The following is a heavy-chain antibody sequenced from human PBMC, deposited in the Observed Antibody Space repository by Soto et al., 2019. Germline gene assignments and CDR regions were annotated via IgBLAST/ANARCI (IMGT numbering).Heavy chain of an antibody. CDR3: ARLAYYGSGSYCGAFDI. D-gene: IGHD3-10*01. CDR1: GFSLSTSGMC. J-gene: IGHJ3*02. CDR2: IDWDDDK. Sequence: SGLTLVSPRHALTLTCAFAGFSLSTSGMCVSWIRQPPGKALEWLALIDWDDDKYYSTSLKTRLTISKDTSKNQVVLTMTNMDPVDTATYYCARLAYYGSGSYCGAFDIWGQGTMVTVSS. V-gene: IGHV2-70*01.